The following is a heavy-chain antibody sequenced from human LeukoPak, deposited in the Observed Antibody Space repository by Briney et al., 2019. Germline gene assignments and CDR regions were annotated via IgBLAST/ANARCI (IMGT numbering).Heavy chain of an antibody. Sequence: ASVKVSCKASGYTFTGYYMHWVRQAPGQGLEWMGWINPNSGGTNYAQKFQGRVTMTRDTSISTAYMELSRLRSDDTAVYYCARGKKQLVNYYYYYMDAWGKGTTVTVSS. J-gene: IGHJ6*03. CDR2: INPNSGGT. CDR1: GYTFTGYY. CDR3: ARGKKQLVNYYYYYMDA. V-gene: IGHV1-2*02. D-gene: IGHD6-13*01.